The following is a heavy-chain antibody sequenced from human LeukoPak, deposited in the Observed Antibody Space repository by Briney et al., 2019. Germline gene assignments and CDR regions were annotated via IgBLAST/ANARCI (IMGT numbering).Heavy chain of an antibody. CDR3: ARDGGDGYNLYYFDY. CDR1: GFTFSSYS. D-gene: IGHD5-24*01. V-gene: IGHV3-21*01. J-gene: IGHJ4*02. Sequence: GGSLRLSCAASGFTFSSYSMNWVRQAPGKGLEWVSSISSSSSYIYYADSVKGRFTISRDNAKNSLYLQMNSLRAEDTAVYYCARDGGDGYNLYYFDYCGQGTLVTVSS. CDR2: ISSSSSYI.